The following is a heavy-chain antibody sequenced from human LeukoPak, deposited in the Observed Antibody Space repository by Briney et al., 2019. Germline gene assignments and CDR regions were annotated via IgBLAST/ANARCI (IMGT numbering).Heavy chain of an antibody. D-gene: IGHD2-2*03. CDR2: IFNSGDKT. Sequence: GGSLRLSCAASGFTFSTYSMTWVRQAPGKGLEWVSGIFNSGDKTFYADSVKGRFTTSRDNSKNTLYLQMNSLRAEDTAVYYCARIGYCSSTSCSSAGAFDIWGQGTMVTVSS. CDR1: GFTFSTYS. V-gene: IGHV3-23*01. J-gene: IGHJ3*02. CDR3: ARIGYCSSTSCSSAGAFDI.